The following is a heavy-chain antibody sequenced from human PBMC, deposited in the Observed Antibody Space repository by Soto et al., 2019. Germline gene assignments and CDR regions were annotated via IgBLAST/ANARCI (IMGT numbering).Heavy chain of an antibody. CDR2: INHSGKT. V-gene: IGHV4-34*01. CDR1: GGSFNDYY. CDR3: ARQDNRDYSSSYAFDI. D-gene: IGHD3-22*01. Sequence: QLHLHQWGAGLLKPSETMSLTCDVYGGSFNDYYWTWIRQPPGKGLEWIGEINHSGKTNYNPSLKSRVTISVATPKNQFFLKLNSVTAADTAVYFCARQDNRDYSSSYAFDIWGLGTLVTVSS. J-gene: IGHJ3*02.